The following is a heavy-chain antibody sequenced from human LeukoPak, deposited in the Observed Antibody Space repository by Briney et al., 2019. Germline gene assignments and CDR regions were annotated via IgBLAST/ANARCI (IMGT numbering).Heavy chain of an antibody. V-gene: IGHV4-39*01. CDR3: ARGRYYDSSGYNPGEFDP. CDR2: IYYSGST. J-gene: IGHJ5*02. D-gene: IGHD3-22*01. CDR1: GGSISSSSYY. Sequence: PSETLSLTCTVSGGSISSSSYYWGWIRQPPGKGLEWIGSIYYSGSTYYNPSLKSRVTISVDTSKNQFSLKLSSVTAADTAVYYCARGRYYDSSGYNPGEFDPWGQGTLVTVSS.